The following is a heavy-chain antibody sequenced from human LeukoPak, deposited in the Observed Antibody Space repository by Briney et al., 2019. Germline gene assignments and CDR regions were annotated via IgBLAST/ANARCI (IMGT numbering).Heavy chain of an antibody. D-gene: IGHD3-10*01. CDR1: GFTFSSYE. Sequence: AGGSLRLSCAASGFTFSSYEMNWVRQAPGKGLEWVAVISYDGSNKYYADSVKGRFTISRDNSKNTLYLQMNSLRAEDTAVYYCARGLTMVRGSLGAFDIWGQGTMVTVSS. V-gene: IGHV3-30*04. J-gene: IGHJ3*02. CDR2: ISYDGSNK. CDR3: ARGLTMVRGSLGAFDI.